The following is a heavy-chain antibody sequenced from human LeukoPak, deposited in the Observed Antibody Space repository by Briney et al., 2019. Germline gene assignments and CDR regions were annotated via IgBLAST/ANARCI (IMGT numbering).Heavy chain of an antibody. D-gene: IGHD5-18*01. CDR2: ISAYNGNT. Sequence: ASVKVSCKASGYTFTSYGISWVRQAPGQGLEWMGWISAYNGNTNYAQKLQGRVTMTTDTSTSTAYMELRSLRSDDTAVYYCAREVRGYSYGSPDYWGQGTLVTVSS. CDR1: GYTFTSYG. J-gene: IGHJ4*02. V-gene: IGHV1-18*01. CDR3: AREVRGYSYGSPDY.